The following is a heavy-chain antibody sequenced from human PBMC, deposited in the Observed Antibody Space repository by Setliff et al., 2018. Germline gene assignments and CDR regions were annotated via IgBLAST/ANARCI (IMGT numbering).Heavy chain of an antibody. CDR3: ARGLNTESWTPLY. CDR1: GGSMTDFF. D-gene: IGHD2-15*01. J-gene: IGHJ4*02. Sequence: SETLSLTCSVAGGSMTDFFWHWFRRPPGKGLEWIGYIYTKGGTNYSPSLKSRVTMSVDRSRNQFTLTLSSVSAADMAVYYCARGLNTESWTPLYWSPGTLVTVSS. V-gene: IGHV4-4*08. CDR2: IYTKGGT.